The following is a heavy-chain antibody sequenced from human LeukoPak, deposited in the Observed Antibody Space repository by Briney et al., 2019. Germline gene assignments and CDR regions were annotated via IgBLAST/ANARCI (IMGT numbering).Heavy chain of an antibody. Sequence: PSETLSLTCIASGGSIGSNHWSWIRQPPGKGLEWMGHIYDSGSTNYNPSLKSRVTISVDTSKNQFSLKLSSVTAADTAVYYCARLMRVAARPFDYRGQGTLVTVSS. CDR2: IYDSGST. V-gene: IGHV4-59*08. J-gene: IGHJ4*02. D-gene: IGHD6-6*01. CDR3: ARLMRVAARPFDY. CDR1: GGSIGSNH.